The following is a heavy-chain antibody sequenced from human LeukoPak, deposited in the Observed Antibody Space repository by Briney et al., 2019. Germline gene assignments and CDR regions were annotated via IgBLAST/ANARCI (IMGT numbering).Heavy chain of an antibody. V-gene: IGHV3-48*03. D-gene: IGHD3-3*01. J-gene: IGHJ4*02. CDR1: GFIFTTYA. Sequence: SGGGLVQPGGSLKLSCAASGFIFTTYAMNWVRQAPGKGLEWVSYISRDGTTMYYADSAKGRFTISRDNAKNLLYLQMSSLRAEDTAVYYCARGKVFGYFDYWGQGTLVTVSS. CDR2: ISRDGTTM. CDR3: ARGKVFGYFDY.